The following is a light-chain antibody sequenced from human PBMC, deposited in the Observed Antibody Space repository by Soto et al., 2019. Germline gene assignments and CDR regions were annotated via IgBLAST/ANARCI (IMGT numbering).Light chain of an antibody. CDR3: QQANGFPLT. CDR2: AAS. Sequence: DIQMTQSPSSLSASVGDRVTITCRASQSISSYLNWYQQKPGKAPKLLIYAASSLQSGVPSRFSGSGSGTDFTLTISSLQPEDFATYYCQQANGFPLTFGGGTKVDIK. V-gene: IGKV1-39*01. J-gene: IGKJ4*01. CDR1: QSISSY.